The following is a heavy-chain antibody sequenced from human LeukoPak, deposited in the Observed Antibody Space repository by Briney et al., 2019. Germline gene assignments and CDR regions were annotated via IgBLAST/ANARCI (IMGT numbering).Heavy chain of an antibody. D-gene: IGHD3-3*01. CDR3: ARGHEYYDFWSGYYFDY. CDR2: IYPGDSDT. CDR1: GYSFTSYW. Sequence: GESLKISCKGSGYSFTSYWIGWVRQMPGKGLEWMGIIYPGDSDTRYSPSFQGQVTISADKSISTAYLQWSSLKASDTAMYYCARGHEYYDFWSGYYFDYWGQGTLVTVSS. V-gene: IGHV5-51*01. J-gene: IGHJ4*02.